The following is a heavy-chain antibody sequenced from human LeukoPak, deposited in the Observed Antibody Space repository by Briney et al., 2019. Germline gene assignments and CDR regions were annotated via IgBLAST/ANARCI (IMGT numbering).Heavy chain of an antibody. Sequence: GGSLRLSCAASGFTFSSYGMHWVRQAPGKGLEWVAVISYDGSNKYYADSVKGRFTISRDNSKNTLYLQMNSLRAEDTAVYYCAKGETYYYGSGSPGSRMRFDYWGQGTLVTVSS. CDR3: AKGETYYYGSGSPGSRMRFDY. J-gene: IGHJ4*02. V-gene: IGHV3-30*18. D-gene: IGHD3-10*01. CDR1: GFTFSSYG. CDR2: ISYDGSNK.